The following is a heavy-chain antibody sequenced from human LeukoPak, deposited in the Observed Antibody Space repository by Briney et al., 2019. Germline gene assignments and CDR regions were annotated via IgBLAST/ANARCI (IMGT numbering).Heavy chain of an antibody. V-gene: IGHV3-23*01. CDR3: AKSIGGVVVVAADY. J-gene: IGHJ4*02. CDR1: GFTFSTYA. D-gene: IGHD2-15*01. Sequence: GGTLRLTCAASGFTFSTYAMTWVRQAPGKGLEWVSVISGSGGSTYYADSVKGRFTLSRDNSQNTIYLQMNSLRAEDTAVYYCAKSIGGVVVVAADYWGQGTLVTVSS. CDR2: ISGSGGST.